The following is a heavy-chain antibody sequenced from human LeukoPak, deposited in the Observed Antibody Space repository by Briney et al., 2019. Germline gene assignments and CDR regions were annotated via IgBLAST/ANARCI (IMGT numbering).Heavy chain of an antibody. CDR3: ARRTFPLYFDY. Sequence: SETLPLTCTVSGGSISSSPYYWDWIRQPPGKGLEWIGSFSYSGSTYYNPSLKSRVTISVDTSKNQFSLRLSSVTAADTAMFYCARRTFPLYFDYWGQGTLVTVSS. J-gene: IGHJ4*02. D-gene: IGHD2-8*01. CDR1: GGSISSSPYY. V-gene: IGHV4-39*01. CDR2: FSYSGST.